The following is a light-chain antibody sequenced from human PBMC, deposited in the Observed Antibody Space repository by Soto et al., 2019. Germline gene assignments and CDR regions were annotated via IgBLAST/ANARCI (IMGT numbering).Light chain of an antibody. Sequence: QSVLTQPPSASGTPGQRVTISCSGSSSNIGSNTVNWYQQLPGTAPKLLIYNNNQRPSGVPDRFSGSKSGTSASLAISGRQSEDEDDDYCAAWDDSLNGLVFGTGTKVTVL. CDR3: AAWDDSLNGLV. CDR1: SSNIGSNT. V-gene: IGLV1-44*01. CDR2: NNN. J-gene: IGLJ1*01.